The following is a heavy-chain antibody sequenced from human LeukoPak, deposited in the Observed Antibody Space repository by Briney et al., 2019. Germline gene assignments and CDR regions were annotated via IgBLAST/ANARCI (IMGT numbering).Heavy chain of an antibody. J-gene: IGHJ6*02. CDR2: IYYSGST. D-gene: IGHD3-3*01. CDR1: GGSISSGGYY. Sequence: SQTLTLTCTVSGGSISSGGYYWSWIRQHPGKGLEWIGYIYYSGSTYYNPSLKSRVTISVDTSKNQFSLKLSSVTAADTAVYYCARDTTRSPPLSITIFGVVNDYGMDVWGQGTTVTVSS. CDR3: ARDTTRSPPLSITIFGVVNDYGMDV. V-gene: IGHV4-31*03.